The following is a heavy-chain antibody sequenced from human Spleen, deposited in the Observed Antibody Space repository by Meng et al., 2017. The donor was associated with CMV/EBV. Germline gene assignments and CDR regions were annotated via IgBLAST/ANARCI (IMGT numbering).Heavy chain of an antibody. CDR1: YA. V-gene: IGHV3-30-3*02. CDR3: AKTYHNFWSGYHHYYYYGMDV. CDR2: LSYDGHNT. D-gene: IGHD3-3*01. Sequence: YAMSWVRQAPGKGLDGVAVLSYDGHNTYHADSVRGRFTISRDNPKNTLYLQMNSLRPEDTAVYYCAKTYHNFWSGYHHYYYYGMDVWGQGTTVTVSS. J-gene: IGHJ6*02.